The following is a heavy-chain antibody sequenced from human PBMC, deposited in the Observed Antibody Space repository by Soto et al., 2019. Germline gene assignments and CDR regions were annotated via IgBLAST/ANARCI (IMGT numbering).Heavy chain of an antibody. CDR2: INPSGGST. D-gene: IGHD3-22*01. J-gene: IGHJ4*02. CDR1: GYTFTSYY. Sequence: QVQLVQSGAEVKKPGASVKVSCKASGYTFTSYYMHWVRQAPGQGLEWMGIINPSGGSTSYAQKFQGRVTMTRDTSTSTVYMELSSLRSEDTAVYYCASLSLPYYDSFVDPSFWGQGTLVTVSS. V-gene: IGHV1-46*01. CDR3: ASLSLPYYDSFVDPSF.